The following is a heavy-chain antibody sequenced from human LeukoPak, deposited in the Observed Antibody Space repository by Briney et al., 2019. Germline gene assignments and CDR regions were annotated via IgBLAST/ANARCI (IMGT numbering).Heavy chain of an antibody. CDR2: MYYSGSTGRT. CDR3: ARPNDYVWGSFSV. V-gene: IGHV4-39*07. D-gene: IGHD3-16*01. CDR1: GGSISSSSYY. J-gene: IGHJ4*02. Sequence: PSETLSLTCTVSGGSISSSSYYWGWIRQPPGKGLEWIGSMYYSGSTGRTYSNPSFNSRVTISVDTSKNQFSLKLSSVTAADTAVYYCARPNDYVWGSFSVWGQGTLVTVSS.